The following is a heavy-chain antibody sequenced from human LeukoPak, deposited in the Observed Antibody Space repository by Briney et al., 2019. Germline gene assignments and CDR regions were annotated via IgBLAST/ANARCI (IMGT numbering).Heavy chain of an antibody. V-gene: IGHV4-34*01. CDR2: INHSGST. CDR1: GGSFSGYY. CDR3: ARGRRWGSSGWSQTHFWYFDL. D-gene: IGHD6-19*01. Sequence: PSETLSLTCAVYGGSFSGYYWSWIRQPPGKGLEWIGEINHSGSTNYNPSLKSRVTISVDTSKNQFSLKLSSVTAADTAVYYCARGRRWGSSGWSQTHFWYFDLWGRGTLVTVSS. J-gene: IGHJ2*01.